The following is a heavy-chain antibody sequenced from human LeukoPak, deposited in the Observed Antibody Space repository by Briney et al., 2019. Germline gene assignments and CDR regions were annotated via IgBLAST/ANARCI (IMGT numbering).Heavy chain of an antibody. D-gene: IGHD2-15*01. CDR1: GGSFSGYY. V-gene: IGHV4-34*01. CDR2: INHSGST. J-gene: IGHJ4*02. CDR3: ARWWAYPDY. Sequence: PSETLSLTCAVYGGSFSGYYWSWIRQPPGKGLEWIGEINHSGSTNYNPSLKSRVTISVDTSKNQFSLKLSSVTAADTAVYYCARWWAYPDYWGQGTLVTVSP.